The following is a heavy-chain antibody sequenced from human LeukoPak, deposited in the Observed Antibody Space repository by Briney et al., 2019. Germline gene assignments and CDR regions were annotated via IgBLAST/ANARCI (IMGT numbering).Heavy chain of an antibody. V-gene: IGHV4-4*07. J-gene: IGHJ5*02. CDR3: ARDDRVSGTFLRWFDP. CDR1: GGSISEYY. CDR2: IYKSVNT. D-gene: IGHD1-26*01. Sequence: SETLSLTCTVSGGSISEYYWSWIRQPAGKGREWVGHIYKSVNTDYNPSLKSRVTMSMDTSKSQFSLNLRSVTAADTAVYYCARDDRVSGTFLRWFDPWGQGTLVTVSS.